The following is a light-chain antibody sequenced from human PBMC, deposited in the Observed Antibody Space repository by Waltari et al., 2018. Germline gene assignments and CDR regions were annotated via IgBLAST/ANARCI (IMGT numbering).Light chain of an antibody. CDR2: LDS. CDR3: QAWASTNWA. V-gene: IGLV3-1*01. CDR1: KLGDQF. J-gene: IGLJ3*02. Sequence: VSVSPGQTATITCSGDKLGDQFASWYQQRPGQSPVLVIYLDSKRPSGIPERFSGSNSGKTATLTISGTQATDEADYYCQAWASTNWAFGGGTKLTVL.